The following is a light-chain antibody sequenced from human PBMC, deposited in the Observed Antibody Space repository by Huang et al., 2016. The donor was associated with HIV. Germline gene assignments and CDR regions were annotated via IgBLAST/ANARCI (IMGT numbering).Light chain of an antibody. Sequence: ERVMTQSPDTLSVSPGERATLYCRASQYVSSNLAWYQQKPGQAPRVLVYGAATRVLDIRARFSGSGSGTEFTLTISSLQSEDSAVYYCQQYNNWPRTFGQGTKLEIK. CDR3: QQYNNWPRT. V-gene: IGKV3-15*01. CDR2: GAA. J-gene: IGKJ2*01. CDR1: QYVSSN.